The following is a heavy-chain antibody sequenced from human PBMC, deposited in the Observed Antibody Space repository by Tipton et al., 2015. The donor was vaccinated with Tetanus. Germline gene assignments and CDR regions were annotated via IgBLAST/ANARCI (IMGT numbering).Heavy chain of an antibody. J-gene: IGHJ4*02. D-gene: IGHD3-3*01. CDR3: ARDRRYDFWSGRRGAVDY. Sequence: SLRLSCAASGFTFSSYSMNWVRQAPGKGLEWVSYISSSSTIYYADSVKGRFTISRDNAKNSLYLQMNSLRDEDTAVYYCARDRRYDFWSGRRGAVDYWGQGTLVTVSS. CDR1: GFTFSSYS. V-gene: IGHV3-48*02. CDR2: ISSSSTI.